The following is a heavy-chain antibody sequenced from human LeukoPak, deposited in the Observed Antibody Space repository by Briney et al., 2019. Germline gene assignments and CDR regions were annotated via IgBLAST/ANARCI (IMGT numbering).Heavy chain of an antibody. CDR3: AREKWELLSYYYMDV. CDR2: ISSSGSTI. V-gene: IGHV3-11*04. J-gene: IGHJ6*03. CDR1: GGSFSGYY. Sequence: PSETLSLTCAVYGGSFSGYYWSWIRQPPGKGLEWVSYISSSGSTIYYADSVKGRFTISRDNAKNSLYLQMNSLRAEDTAVYYCAREKWELLSYYYMDVWGKGTTVTVSS. D-gene: IGHD1-26*01.